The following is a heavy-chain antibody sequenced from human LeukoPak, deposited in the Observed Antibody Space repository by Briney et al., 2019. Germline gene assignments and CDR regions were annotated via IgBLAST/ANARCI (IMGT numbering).Heavy chain of an antibody. CDR1: GESFSNYY. CDR2: INHSGDT. D-gene: IGHD6-13*01. CDR3: ARGFRGYGSAAAPRAFDY. Sequence: SETLSLTCVVYGESFSNYYWSWIRQPPGKGLEWIAEINHSGDTNNNPSLKSRVNISVDTSKNQISLKMTSVTAADTAVYHCARGFRGYGSAAAPRAFDYWGQGTLVTVSS. J-gene: IGHJ4*02. V-gene: IGHV4-34*01.